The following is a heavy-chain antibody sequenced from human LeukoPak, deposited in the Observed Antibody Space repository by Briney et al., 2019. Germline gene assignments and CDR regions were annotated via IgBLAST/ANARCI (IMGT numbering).Heavy chain of an antibody. CDR3: ASSLTIFGPIGY. V-gene: IGHV1-18*01. Sequence: ASVKVSCKASGYTFTSYGISWVRQAPGQGLEWMGWISAYNGNTNYAQKLQGRVTMTTDTSTSTAYMELRSLRSDDTAVYYFASSLTIFGPIGYWGQGTLVTVSS. D-gene: IGHD3-3*01. J-gene: IGHJ4*02. CDR1: GYTFTSYG. CDR2: ISAYNGNT.